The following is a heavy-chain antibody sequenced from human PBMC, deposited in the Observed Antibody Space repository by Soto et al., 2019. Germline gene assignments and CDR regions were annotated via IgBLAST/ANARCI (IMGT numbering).Heavy chain of an antibody. Sequence: ASVKVSCKASGYTFTGYYMHWVRQAPGQGLEWMGWINPNSGGTNYAQKFQGWVTMTRDTSISTAYMELSRLRSDDTAVYYCARASTMGYCINTSCYNYGMDVWGQGTTVTVSS. CDR2: INPNSGGT. CDR3: ARASTMGYCINTSCYNYGMDV. V-gene: IGHV1-2*04. J-gene: IGHJ6*02. D-gene: IGHD2-2*02. CDR1: GYTFTGYY.